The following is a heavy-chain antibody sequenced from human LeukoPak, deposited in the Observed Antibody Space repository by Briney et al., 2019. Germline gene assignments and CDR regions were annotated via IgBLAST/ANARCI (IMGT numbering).Heavy chain of an antibody. CDR1: GFTFSSYG. CDR3: AKEGFNGGNSFDY. J-gene: IGHJ4*02. D-gene: IGHD4-23*01. Sequence: PGGSLRLSCAASGFTFSSYGMHWVRQAPGKGLEWVAVISYDGSNKYYADSVKGRFTISRDNSKNTLCLQMNSLRAEDTAVYYCAKEGFNGGNSFDYWGQGTLVTVSS. V-gene: IGHV3-30*18. CDR2: ISYDGSNK.